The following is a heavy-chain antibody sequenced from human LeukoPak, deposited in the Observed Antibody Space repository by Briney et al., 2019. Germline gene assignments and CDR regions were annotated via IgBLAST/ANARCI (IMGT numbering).Heavy chain of an antibody. J-gene: IGHJ4*02. CDR1: GYSFTSYW. D-gene: IGHD3-9*01. Sequence: GESLKISCKGSGYSFTSYWIGWVRQMPGKGPEWMGIIYPGDSDTGYSPSFQGQVTISADKSISTAYLQWSSLKASDTAMYYCARAYILTGYYRVNYFDYWGQGTLVTVSS. V-gene: IGHV5-51*01. CDR2: IYPGDSDT. CDR3: ARAYILTGYYRVNYFDY.